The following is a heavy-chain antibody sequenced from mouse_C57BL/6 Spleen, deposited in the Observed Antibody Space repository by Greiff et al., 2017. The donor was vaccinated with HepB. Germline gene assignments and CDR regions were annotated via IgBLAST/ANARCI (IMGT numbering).Heavy chain of an antibody. D-gene: IGHD2-1*01. CDR3: ARGAIHGNFAY. CDR2: INPNNGGT. V-gene: IGHV1-22*01. CDR1: GYTFTDYN. J-gene: IGHJ3*01. Sequence: VHVKQSGPELVKPGASVKMSCKASGYTFTDYNMHWVKQSHGKSLEWIGYINPNNGGTSYNQKFKGKATLTVNKSSSTAYMELRSLTSEDSAVYYCARGAIHGNFAYWGQGTLVTVSA.